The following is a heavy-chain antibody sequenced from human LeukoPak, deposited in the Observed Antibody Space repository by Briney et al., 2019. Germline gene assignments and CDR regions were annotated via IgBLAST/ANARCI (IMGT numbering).Heavy chain of an antibody. D-gene: IGHD3-22*01. V-gene: IGHV3-74*01. CDR2: INSDGSST. CDR1: GFTFSSYW. J-gene: IGHJ4*02. Sequence: QSGGSLRLSCAASGFTFSSYWMHWVRQAPGKGLVWVSRINSDGSSTSYADSVKGRFTISRDNAKNTLYLQMNSLRAEDTAVYYCARVDYYDSSGPIRPDYWGQGTLVTVSS. CDR3: ARVDYYDSSGPIRPDY.